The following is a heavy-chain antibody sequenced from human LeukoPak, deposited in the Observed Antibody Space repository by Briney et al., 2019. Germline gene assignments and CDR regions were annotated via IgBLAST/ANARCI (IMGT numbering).Heavy chain of an antibody. CDR1: GYTFTGYY. CDR2: IVPIFGTA. V-gene: IGHV1-69*13. J-gene: IGHJ4*02. D-gene: IGHD5-18*01. Sequence: VASVKVSCKASGYTFTGYYMHWVRQAPGQGLEWMGGIVPIFGTANYAHKFQARITITADESTSTAYMELSSLRSEDTAVYYCARDYDTDIAMIYWGQGTLVTVSS. CDR3: ARDYDTDIAMIY.